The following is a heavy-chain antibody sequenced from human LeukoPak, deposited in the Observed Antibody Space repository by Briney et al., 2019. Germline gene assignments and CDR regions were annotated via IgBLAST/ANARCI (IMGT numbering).Heavy chain of an antibody. CDR2: IYFSGST. Sequence: PSETLSLTCTVSGGSISSSSYYWGWIRQPPGKGLEWIGSIYFSGSTYYNPSLKSRVTISLDTSKNQFSPKLTSVTAADTAVYYCARAGSYGDYEFDSWGQGTLVTVSS. J-gene: IGHJ4*02. CDR1: GGSISSSSYY. V-gene: IGHV4-39*07. CDR3: ARAGSYGDYEFDS. D-gene: IGHD4-17*01.